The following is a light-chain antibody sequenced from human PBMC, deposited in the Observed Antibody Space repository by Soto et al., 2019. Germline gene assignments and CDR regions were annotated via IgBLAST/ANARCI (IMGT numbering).Light chain of an antibody. CDR3: QQHNQWPIT. V-gene: IGKV3-15*01. J-gene: IGKJ5*01. Sequence: EIVLTQSLDTLSLSPGERTILSCSASQSVSGNYLALYQQKHGEAPMLLIYVASTRATVFPSRFRGSGSGTEFTLTISSLLAEEFAVYYCQQHNQWPITCGQGTRREI. CDR1: QSVSGN. CDR2: VAS.